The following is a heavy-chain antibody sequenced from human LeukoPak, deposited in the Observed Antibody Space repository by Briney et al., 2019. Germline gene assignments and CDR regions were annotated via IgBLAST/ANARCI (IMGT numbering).Heavy chain of an antibody. CDR2: ISSSSSTI. D-gene: IGHD3-10*01. V-gene: IGHV3-48*01. J-gene: IGHJ6*03. Sequence: GGSLRLSCAASGFTFSSYSMNWVRQAPGKGLEWVSYISSSSSTIYYADSVKGRFTISRDNAKNSLYLQMNSLRSEDTAVYYCARGPPGWYGSGSQYYYYYYMDVWGKGTTVTISS. CDR1: GFTFSSYS. CDR3: ARGPPGWYGSGSQYYYYYYMDV.